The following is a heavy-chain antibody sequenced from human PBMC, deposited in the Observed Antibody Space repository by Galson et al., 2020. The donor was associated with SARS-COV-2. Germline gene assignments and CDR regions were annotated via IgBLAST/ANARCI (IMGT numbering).Heavy chain of an antibody. Sequence: SETLSLTCTVSGGSISSGDYYWSWIRPPPGKGLEWIGYIYYSGSTYYNPSLKSRVTISVDTSKNQFSLKLSSVTAADTAVYYCARGCLEGSVSYPDDYWGQGTLVTVSS. CDR1: GGSISSGDYY. D-gene: IGHD3-10*01. J-gene: IGHJ4*02. V-gene: IGHV4-30-4*08. CDR2: IYYSGST. CDR3: ARGCLEGSVSYPDDY.